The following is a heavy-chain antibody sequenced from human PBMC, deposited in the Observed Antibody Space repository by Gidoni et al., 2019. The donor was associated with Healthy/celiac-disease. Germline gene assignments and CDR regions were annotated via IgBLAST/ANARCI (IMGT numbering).Heavy chain of an antibody. CDR3: ASPKEFPYYDFWSGDPYYYYGMDV. J-gene: IGHJ6*02. CDR1: GGTFSSYA. V-gene: IGHV1-69*06. D-gene: IGHD3-3*01. CDR2: IIPIFGTA. Sequence: QVQLVQSGAEVKKPGSSVKVSCKASGGTFSSYAISWVRQAPGQGLEWMGGIIPIFGTANYAQKFQGRVTITADKSTSTAYMELSSLRSEDTAVYYCASPKEFPYYDFWSGDPYYYYGMDVWGQGTTVTVSS.